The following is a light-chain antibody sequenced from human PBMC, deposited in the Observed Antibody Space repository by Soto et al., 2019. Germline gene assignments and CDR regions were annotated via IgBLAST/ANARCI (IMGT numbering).Light chain of an antibody. Sequence: DIQMTQSPSSVSASVGDRVTITCRASQDIGYALAWFQQKPREAPSLLMYTASSLHSGVPSRFSGSGSGTDFTLTISSLQPEDSATYYCQQGNSFPLTFGGGTKVEIK. J-gene: IGKJ4*01. CDR3: QQGNSFPLT. CDR1: QDIGYA. CDR2: TAS. V-gene: IGKV1-12*01.